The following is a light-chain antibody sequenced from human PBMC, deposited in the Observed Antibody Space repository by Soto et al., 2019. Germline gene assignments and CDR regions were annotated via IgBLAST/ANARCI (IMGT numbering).Light chain of an antibody. J-gene: IGKJ1*01. CDR2: WAA. CDR1: QSVLYSSNNKNY. CDR3: QQYYSTPPWS. Sequence: DIVMTQSPDALAVSLGERATINCKSSQSVLYSSNNKNYLAWYQQKPGQPPKLLIYWAATRESGVPDRVSGSGSGTDFTLTSSSLQAEDVAVYYCQQYYSTPPWSFGQGTKVELK. V-gene: IGKV4-1*01.